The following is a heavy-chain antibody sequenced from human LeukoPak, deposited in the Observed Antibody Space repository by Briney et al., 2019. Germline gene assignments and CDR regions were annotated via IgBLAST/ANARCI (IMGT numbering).Heavy chain of an antibody. CDR2: ISSSSNYI. CDR1: GFTFSSYS. Sequence: GGSLRLSCAASGFTFSSYSMNWVRQAPGKGLEWVSSISSSSNYIYYADSVKGRFTISRDNAKNSLYLQMNSLRAEDTAVYYCAREHYYDSSGYYYRYYFDYWGQGTLVTVSS. CDR3: AREHYYDSSGYYYRYYFDY. V-gene: IGHV3-21*01. J-gene: IGHJ4*02. D-gene: IGHD3-22*01.